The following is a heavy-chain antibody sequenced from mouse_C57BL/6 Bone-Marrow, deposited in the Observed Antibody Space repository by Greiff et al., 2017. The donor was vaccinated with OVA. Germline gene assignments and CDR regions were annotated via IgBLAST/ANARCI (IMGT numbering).Heavy chain of an antibody. CDR1: GYTFTSYD. CDR3: ASWDMGTTVVASYYYAMDY. V-gene: IGHV1-85*01. D-gene: IGHD1-1*01. CDR2: IYPRDGST. Sequence: QVQLQQSGPELVKPGASVKLSCKASGYTFTSYDINWVKQRPGQGLEWIGWIYPRDGSTKYNEKFKGKATLTVDTSSSTAYMELHSLTSEDSAVYFCASWDMGTTVVASYYYAMDYWGQGTSVTVSS. J-gene: IGHJ4*01.